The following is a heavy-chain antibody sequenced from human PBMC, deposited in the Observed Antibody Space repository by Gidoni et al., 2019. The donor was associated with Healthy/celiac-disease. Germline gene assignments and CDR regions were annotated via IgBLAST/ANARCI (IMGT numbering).Heavy chain of an antibody. D-gene: IGHD1-26*01. CDR1: GFTFSSYR. V-gene: IGHV3-21*01. CDR2: ISSSSSYI. J-gene: IGHJ4*02. Sequence: EVQLVASGGGLVKPGGSLRLSCSASGFTFSSYRMNWVRQAPGQGLEWVSFISSSSSYIYYADSVKGRFTISRDNAKNSLYLQMNSLRAEDTAVYYCARAPPVGARDYFDYWGQGTLVTVSS. CDR3: ARAPPVGARDYFDY.